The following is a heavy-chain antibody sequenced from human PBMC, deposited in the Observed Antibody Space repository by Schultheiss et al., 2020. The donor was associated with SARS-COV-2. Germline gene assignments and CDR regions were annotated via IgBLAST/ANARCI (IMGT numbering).Heavy chain of an antibody. CDR3: ARDGVKVAVGATVTSYYYYGMDV. Sequence: GGSLRLSCAASGFTFSSYGMHWVRQAPGKGLEWVANIKQDGSEKYYVDSVKGRFTISRDNSKNTLYLQMNSLRAEDTAVYYCARDGVKVAVGATVTSYYYYGMDVWGQGTTVTVSS. CDR2: IKQDGSEK. J-gene: IGHJ6*02. D-gene: IGHD4-17*01. CDR1: GFTFSSYG. V-gene: IGHV3-7*03.